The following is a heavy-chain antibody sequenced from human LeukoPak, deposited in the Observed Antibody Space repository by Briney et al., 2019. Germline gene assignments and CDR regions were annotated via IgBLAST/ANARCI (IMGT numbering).Heavy chain of an antibody. Sequence: PGGSLRLPCAASGFTFRNYWMSWVRQVPGKGLEWVVNINEGGNEKNYVDSVKGRFTASRDNARNSLYLQMNSLRVEDTAVYYCARHPNSNWDYWGQGTLVTVSS. D-gene: IGHD6-13*01. CDR2: INEGGNEK. J-gene: IGHJ4*02. CDR1: GFTFRNYW. CDR3: ARHPNSNWDY. V-gene: IGHV3-7*03.